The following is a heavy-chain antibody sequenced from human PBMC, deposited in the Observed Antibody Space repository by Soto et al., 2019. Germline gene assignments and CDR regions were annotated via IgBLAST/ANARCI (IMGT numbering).Heavy chain of an antibody. CDR2: IYYSGST. Sequence: PSETLSLTCTVSGGSISSGGYYWSWIRQHPGKGLEWIGYIYYSGSTYYNPSLKSRVTISVDTSKNQFSLKLSSVTAADTAVYYCARDARSIAARVEWFDPWGQGTLVTVSS. J-gene: IGHJ5*02. CDR1: GGSISSGGYY. CDR3: ARDARSIAARVEWFDP. D-gene: IGHD6-6*01. V-gene: IGHV4-31*03.